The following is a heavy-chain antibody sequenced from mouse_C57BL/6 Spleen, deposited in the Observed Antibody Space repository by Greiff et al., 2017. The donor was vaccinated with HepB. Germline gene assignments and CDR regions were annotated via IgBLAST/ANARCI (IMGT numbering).Heavy chain of an antibody. V-gene: IGHV1-69*01. J-gene: IGHJ2*01. Sequence: QVQLQQPGAELVMPGASVKLSCKASGYTFTSYWMHWVKQRPGQGLEWIGEIDPSDSYTNYNQKFKGKSTLTVDKSSSTAYMQLSSLTSEDSAVYYCARGGDYGRHFDYWGQGTTLTVS. CDR3: ARGGDYGRHFDY. D-gene: IGHD1-2*01. CDR1: GYTFTSYW. CDR2: IDPSDSYT.